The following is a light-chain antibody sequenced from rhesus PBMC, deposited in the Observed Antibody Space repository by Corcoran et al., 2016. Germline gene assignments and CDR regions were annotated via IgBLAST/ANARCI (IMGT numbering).Light chain of an antibody. Sequence: QSAPTQPPSVSGSPGQSVTISCTGTRSDIGRYDYVSWYQKHPGKGPKLIISGVTNRPSGVSDRFSGSKSGNTASLTIPGHQADDEADYDCGSHTAGSTYIFGAGTRVTVL. V-gene: IGLV2S7*01. CDR1: RSDIGRYDY. J-gene: IGLJ1*01. CDR3: GSHTAGSTYI. CDR2: GVT.